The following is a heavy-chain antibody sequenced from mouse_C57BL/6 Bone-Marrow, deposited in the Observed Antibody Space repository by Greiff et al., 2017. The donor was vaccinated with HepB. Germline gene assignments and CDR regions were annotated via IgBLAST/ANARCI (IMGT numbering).Heavy chain of an antibody. CDR1: GYTFPSYW. V-gene: IGHV1-74*01. CDR3: AIRGYDYLYYAMDY. D-gene: IGHD2-4*01. CDR2: IHPSDSDT. J-gene: IGHJ4*01. Sequence: VQLHQPGADLVKPGASVKVSCKASGYTFPSYWMHWVQQRPGQGLEWIGRIHPSDSDTNYTQKFKGKATLTVDKSSSTAYMQLSSLTSEDSAVYYCAIRGYDYLYYAMDYWGQGTSVTVSS.